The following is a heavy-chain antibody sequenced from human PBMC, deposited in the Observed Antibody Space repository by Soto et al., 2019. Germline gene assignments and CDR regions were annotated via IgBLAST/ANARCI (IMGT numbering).Heavy chain of an antibody. V-gene: IGHV3-48*02. D-gene: IGHD1-26*01. CDR2: ISSSSSTI. Sequence: EVQLVESGGGLVQPGGSLRLSCAASGFTFSSYSMNWVRQAPGKGLEWVSYISSSSSTIYYADSVKGRVTISRDKAKNSLYLHMNRLRDEDTAVYYCAREGGSLNWFDPWGQGTLVTVSS. J-gene: IGHJ5*02. CDR3: AREGGSLNWFDP. CDR1: GFTFSSYS.